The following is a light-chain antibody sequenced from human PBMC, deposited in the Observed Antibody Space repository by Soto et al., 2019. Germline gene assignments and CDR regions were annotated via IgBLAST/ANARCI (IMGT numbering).Light chain of an antibody. CDR1: QSVSSY. CDR3: QRRSNWPPVT. J-gene: IGKJ4*01. Sequence: EIVLTQSPATLSLSPGEKATLSCRASQSVSSYLAWYQQKPGQAPSLLNYDASNRATGIPARFSGSGSGTDFTLPISSLEPEDFAIYYCQRRSNWPPVTFGGATKVEIK. CDR2: DAS. V-gene: IGKV3-11*01.